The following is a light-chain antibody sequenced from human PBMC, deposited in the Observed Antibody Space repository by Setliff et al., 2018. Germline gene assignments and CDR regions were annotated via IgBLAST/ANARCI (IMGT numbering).Light chain of an antibody. V-gene: IGLV2-14*01. CDR1: SSDVGAYSH. CDR3: SSYTSLSTRV. CDR2: EVS. J-gene: IGLJ1*01. Sequence: QSALAQPASVSGSPGQSITISCAGTSSDVGAYSHVSWYQQYPGKAPKLIIFEVSNRPSGIPNRFSGSKSGNTASLSISGLQAEDEADYYCSSYTSLSTRVFGTGTKGTVL.